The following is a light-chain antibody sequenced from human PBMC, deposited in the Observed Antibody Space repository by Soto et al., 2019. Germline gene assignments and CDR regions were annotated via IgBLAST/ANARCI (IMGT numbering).Light chain of an antibody. CDR3: MQGLQTPLT. V-gene: IGKV2-28*01. CDR1: QSLLYSNGYSY. J-gene: IGKJ4*01. CDR2: LGS. Sequence: DIVMTQSPLSLPVTPGEPASISCRSSQSLLYSNGYSYLDWYLQKPGQSPQLLIYLGSNRASGVPDRFSGSGSGTDFTLKISRVEAEDVGVYYYMQGLQTPLTFGGGTKVEIK.